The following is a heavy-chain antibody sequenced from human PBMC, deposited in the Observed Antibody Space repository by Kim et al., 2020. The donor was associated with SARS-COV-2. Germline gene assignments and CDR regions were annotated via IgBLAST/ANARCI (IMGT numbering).Heavy chain of an antibody. D-gene: IGHD1-26*01. J-gene: IGHJ6*02. CDR2: IYPGDSDT. V-gene: IGHV5-51*01. Sequence: GESLKISCKGSGYSFTSYWIGWVRQMPGKGLEWMGIIYPGDSDTRYSPSFQGQVTISADKSISTAYLQWSSLKASDTAMYYCARRGGSYQLPQTLYYYYGLDVWGQGTTVTVSS. CDR1: GYSFTSYW. CDR3: ARRGGSYQLPQTLYYYYGLDV.